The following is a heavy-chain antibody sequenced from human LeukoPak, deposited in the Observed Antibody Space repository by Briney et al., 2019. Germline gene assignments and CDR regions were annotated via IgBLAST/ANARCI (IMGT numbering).Heavy chain of an antibody. Sequence: SETLSLTCAVYGGSFSGYYWSWIRQPPGKGLEWIGEINHSGSTNYNPSLKSRVTISVDTSKNQFSLKLSSVTAADTAVYYCARDGGYYDSSGYWTPNWFDPWGQGTLVTVSS. CDR2: INHSGST. J-gene: IGHJ5*02. D-gene: IGHD3-22*01. CDR3: ARDGGYYDSSGYWTPNWFDP. V-gene: IGHV4-34*01. CDR1: GGSFSGYY.